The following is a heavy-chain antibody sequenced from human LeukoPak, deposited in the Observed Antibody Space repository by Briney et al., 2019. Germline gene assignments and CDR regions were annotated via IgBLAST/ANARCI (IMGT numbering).Heavy chain of an antibody. D-gene: IGHD2-15*01. CDR3: ARGCSSGTCPFDY. J-gene: IGHJ4*02. Sequence: SETLSHTCTVSGDSINTYYWSWIRQPPGRGLEWIGYIYYSGSTNYNPSLKSRVTISVDTSKNQFSLKLRSVTAADTAVYYCARGCSSGTCPFDYWGQGTLVTVSS. V-gene: IGHV4-59*01. CDR2: IYYSGST. CDR1: GDSINTYY.